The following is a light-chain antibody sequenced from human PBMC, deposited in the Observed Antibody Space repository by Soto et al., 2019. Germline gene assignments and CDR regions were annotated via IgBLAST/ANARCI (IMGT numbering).Light chain of an antibody. V-gene: IGKV2-24*01. CDR2: KVS. CDR3: VQLTHVPWT. CDR1: QSLVHRDRNTY. Sequence: EIVMTQTPLSAPVTLGQSASISCRSSQSLVHRDRNTYLSWFHQRPGHPPRLLIYKVSNRFSGVPDRFSGSGSGTYFTLRIGRVEADDVGVYYCVQLTHVPWTFGQGTKM. J-gene: IGKJ1*01.